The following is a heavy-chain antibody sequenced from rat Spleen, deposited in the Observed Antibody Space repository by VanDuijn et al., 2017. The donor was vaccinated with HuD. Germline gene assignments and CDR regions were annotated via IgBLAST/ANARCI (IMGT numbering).Heavy chain of an antibody. V-gene: IGHV2S12*01. CDR3: TRDHSYWGSYYPGGFAY. J-gene: IGHJ3*01. CDR2: ISSGGYT. Sequence: VQLKESGPGLVQPSQTLSLTCTVSGFSLTSNGVSWVRQPPGKGLEWIATISSGGYTYYNSPLKSRLSISRDTSKSQVFLKMNSLQTEDTAIYFCTRDHSYWGSYYPGGFAYWGQGTLVTVSS. CDR1: GFSLTSNG. D-gene: IGHD1-12*02.